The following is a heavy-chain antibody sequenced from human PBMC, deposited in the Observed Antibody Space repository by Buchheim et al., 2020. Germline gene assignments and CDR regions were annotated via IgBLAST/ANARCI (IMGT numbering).Heavy chain of an antibody. CDR1: GFTFSSYA. CDR2: ISGSGGST. J-gene: IGHJ3*02. CDR3: AKDLQCCSGGSCYDFHDAFDI. Sequence: EVQLVESGGGLVQPGGSLRLSCAASGFTFSSYAMSWVRQAPGKGLEWVSAISGSGGSTYYEDPVKGRFTISRDNSNNTLYLQMNSLRAEYTAVYYCAKDLQCCSGGSCYDFHDAFDIWGQGT. V-gene: IGHV3-23*04. D-gene: IGHD2-15*01.